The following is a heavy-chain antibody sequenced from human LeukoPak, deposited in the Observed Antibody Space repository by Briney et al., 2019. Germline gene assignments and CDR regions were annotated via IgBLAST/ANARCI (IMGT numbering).Heavy chain of an antibody. Sequence: GASVKVSCKASGYNFTSYAMHWVRPAPGQRLEWMGWINACNGNTKYSQEFQGRVTITRDTSASTAYMELSSLRSEDMAVYYCARGAWIQLWPLLDYWGQGTLVTVSS. V-gene: IGHV1-3*03. D-gene: IGHD5-18*01. CDR1: GYNFTSYA. CDR2: INACNGNT. CDR3: ARGAWIQLWPLLDY. J-gene: IGHJ4*02.